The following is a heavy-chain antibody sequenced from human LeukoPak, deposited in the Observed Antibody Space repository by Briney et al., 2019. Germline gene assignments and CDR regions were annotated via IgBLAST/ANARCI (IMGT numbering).Heavy chain of an antibody. Sequence: EASVKVSCKASGYTFTSYDINWVRQATGQGLEWMGWMNPNSGNTGYAQKFQGRVTMTRNTSISTAYMEPSSLRSEDTAVYYCARNSYSGSWPYYYYYMDVWGKGTTVTVSS. V-gene: IGHV1-8*01. CDR3: ARNSYSGSWPYYYYYMDV. D-gene: IGHD6-13*01. CDR2: MNPNSGNT. J-gene: IGHJ6*03. CDR1: GYTFTSYD.